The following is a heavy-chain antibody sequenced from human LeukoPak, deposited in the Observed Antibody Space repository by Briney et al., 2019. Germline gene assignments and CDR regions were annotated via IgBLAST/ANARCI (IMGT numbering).Heavy chain of an antibody. V-gene: IGHV4-39*01. D-gene: IGHD6-13*01. CDR2: IYYTGNT. CDR1: GDSISRSSYY. Sequence: KSSETLSLTCAVSGDSISRSSYYWGWIRQPPGKGLEWIGSIYYTGNTYYNPSLKSRVTISVDTSKNQFSLKLSSVTAADTAVYYCARGTGIAESWGQGTLVTVSS. CDR3: ARGTGIAES. J-gene: IGHJ5*02.